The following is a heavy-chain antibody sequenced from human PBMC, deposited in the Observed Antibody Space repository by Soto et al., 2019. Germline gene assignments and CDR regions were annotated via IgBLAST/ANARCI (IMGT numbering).Heavy chain of an antibody. J-gene: IGHJ4*02. Sequence: EVQLLESGGGLVQPGGSLRLSCAASGFTFSSYAMSWVRQAPGKGLEWVSAISGSGGSTYYADSVKGRFTISRDNSKNALYLQMNSLRAEDTAVYYCAKDNTQYYYGDYGMFDYWGQGTLVTVSS. V-gene: IGHV3-23*01. CDR3: AKDNTQYYYGDYGMFDY. CDR2: ISGSGGST. CDR1: GFTFSSYA. D-gene: IGHD4-17*01.